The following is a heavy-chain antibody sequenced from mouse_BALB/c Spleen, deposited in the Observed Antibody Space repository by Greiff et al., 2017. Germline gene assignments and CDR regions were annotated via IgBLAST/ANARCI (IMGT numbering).Heavy chain of an antibody. D-gene: IGHD4-1*01. CDR1: GYAFTNYL. Sequence: QVQLKQSGAELVRPGTSVKVSCKASGYAFTNYLIEWVKQRPGQGLEWIGVINPGSGGTNYNEKFKGKATLTADKSSSTAYMQLSSLTSDDSAVYFCARTPGTRYFDVWGAGTTVTVSS. CDR3: ARTPGTRYFDV. J-gene: IGHJ1*01. V-gene: IGHV1-54*01. CDR2: INPGSGGT.